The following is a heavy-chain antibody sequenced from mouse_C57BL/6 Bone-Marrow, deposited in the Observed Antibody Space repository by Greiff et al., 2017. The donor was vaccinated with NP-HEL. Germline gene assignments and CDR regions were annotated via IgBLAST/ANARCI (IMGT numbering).Heavy chain of an antibody. D-gene: IGHD1-1*01. CDR3: ARELLLRYFDY. CDR1: GYTFTSYW. J-gene: IGHJ2*01. V-gene: IGHV1-69*01. CDR2: IDPSDSYT. Sequence: VQLQQPGAELVKPGASVKLSCKASGYTFTSYWMHWVKQRPGQGLEWIGEIDPSDSYTNYNQKFKGKSTLTVDKSSSTAYMQLSSLTSEDSAVYYCARELLLRYFDYWGQGTTLTVSS.